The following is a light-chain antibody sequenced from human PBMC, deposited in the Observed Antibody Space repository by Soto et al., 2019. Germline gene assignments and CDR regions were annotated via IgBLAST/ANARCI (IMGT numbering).Light chain of an antibody. Sequence: EIVLTHSPATLSWSRWERATLSSRASQSVNSYLARYQQKPGQAPRHLIYDAGNRVTGSPARLSGSGSGTDVTLTISSLEPEDVAVYYCQQRSNGPSLTFGGGTRLENK. CDR2: DAG. CDR1: QSVNSY. CDR3: QQRSNGPSLT. V-gene: IGKV3-11*01. J-gene: IGKJ5*01.